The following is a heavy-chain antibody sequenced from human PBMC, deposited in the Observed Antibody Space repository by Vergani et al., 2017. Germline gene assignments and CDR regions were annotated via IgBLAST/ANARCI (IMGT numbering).Heavy chain of an antibody. CDR2: IYVSGIT. CDR1: GASINNDFYY. D-gene: IGHD4-23*01. J-gene: IGHJ3*01. CDR3: ARDNKQLRPRAFDR. Sequence: QVQLQESGPGLVKPSQTLSLTCTVSGASINNDFYYWHWIRQPAGKGLEWIGRIYVSGITDYNSSLQRRVSMSVDTSKNQFSLTLTSVTAADTAVYYCARDNKQLRPRAFDRWGQGTMVTVSS. V-gene: IGHV4-61*02.